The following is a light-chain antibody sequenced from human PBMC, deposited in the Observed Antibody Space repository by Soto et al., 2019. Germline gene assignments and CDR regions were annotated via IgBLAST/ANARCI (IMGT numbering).Light chain of an antibody. Sequence: DIQMTQSPSTLSSSVVYIAAITCLAIQTISTWMAWYQQKPGKAPKLLVYDASTLQSGVASRFSGSGSGTEFTLIISGLQPDDSATYYCQQYTNTNNPWMFGQGTKVDIK. V-gene: IGKV1-5*01. CDR2: DAS. CDR1: QTISTW. CDR3: QQYTNTNNPWM. J-gene: IGKJ1*01.